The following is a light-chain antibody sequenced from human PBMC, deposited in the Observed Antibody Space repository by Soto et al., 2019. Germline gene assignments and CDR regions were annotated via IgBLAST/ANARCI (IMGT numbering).Light chain of an antibody. CDR1: SSDVGGYTY. J-gene: IGLJ3*02. V-gene: IGLV2-14*03. CDR2: DVT. Sequence: QSVLTQPASVSGSPGQSITISCTGSSSDVGGYTYVSWYQHHPGKAPKLMIYDVTNRPSGVSNRFSGSKSGNTASLTISGLQAEDEADYYCASYTSGTSWVFGGGTKLTVL. CDR3: ASYTSGTSWV.